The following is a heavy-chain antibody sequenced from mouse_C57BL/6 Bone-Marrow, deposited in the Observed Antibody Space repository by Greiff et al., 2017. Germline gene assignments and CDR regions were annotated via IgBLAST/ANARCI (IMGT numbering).Heavy chain of an antibody. V-gene: IGHV1-81*01. CDR2: IYPRSGNT. CDR3: ARARYYYGSSPYAMDY. Sequence: QVQLKESGAELARPGASVKLSCKASGYTFTSYGISWVKQRTGQGLEWIGEIYPRSGNTYYNEKFKGKATLTADQSSSTAYMERRSLTSEDSAVYFCARARYYYGSSPYAMDYWGQGTSVTVSS. CDR1: GYTFTSYG. J-gene: IGHJ4*01. D-gene: IGHD1-1*01.